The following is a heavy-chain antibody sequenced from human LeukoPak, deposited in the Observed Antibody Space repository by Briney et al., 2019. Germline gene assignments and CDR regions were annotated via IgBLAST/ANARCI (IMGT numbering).Heavy chain of an antibody. CDR2: VYSNGNT. V-gene: IGHV3-53*01. CDR1: GFIVSSKY. Sequence: PGGFLRLSCAASGFIVSSKYMSWVRQAPGKGLEWVSGVYSNGNTYYADPVKGRFTISRDNSKSTLYLQMNSLRAEDTAVYYCGSSTFHYYYHGMDVWGQGATVTVSS. CDR3: GSSTFHYYYHGMDV. D-gene: IGHD2/OR15-2a*01. J-gene: IGHJ6*02.